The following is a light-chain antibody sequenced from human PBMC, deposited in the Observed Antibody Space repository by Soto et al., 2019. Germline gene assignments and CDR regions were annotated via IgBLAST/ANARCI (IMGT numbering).Light chain of an antibody. CDR1: SGDVGGYDY. CDR3: SSYSGSSSLV. CDR2: DVT. V-gene: IGLV2-14*01. J-gene: IGLJ7*01. Sequence: QSALTQPASVSGSPGQSITISCTGTSGDVGGYDYVSWYQQHLGKAPKLMIYDVTNRPSGVSDRFSASKSGNTASLTISGLQAEDEVDYYCSSYSGSSSLVFGGGTQLTVL.